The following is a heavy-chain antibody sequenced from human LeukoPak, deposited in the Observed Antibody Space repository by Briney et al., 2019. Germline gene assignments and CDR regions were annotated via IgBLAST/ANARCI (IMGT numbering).Heavy chain of an antibody. V-gene: IGHV4-59*12. CDR1: GGSISSYY. CDR3: ARVEGCSSTSCYPGSNWFDP. Sequence: SETLSLTCTVSGGSISSYYWSWIRQPPGKGLEWIGYIYYSGSTNYNPSLKSRVTISVDTSKNQFSLKLSSVTAADTAVYYCARVEGCSSTSCYPGSNWFDPWGQGTLVTVSS. J-gene: IGHJ5*02. CDR2: IYYSGST. D-gene: IGHD2-2*01.